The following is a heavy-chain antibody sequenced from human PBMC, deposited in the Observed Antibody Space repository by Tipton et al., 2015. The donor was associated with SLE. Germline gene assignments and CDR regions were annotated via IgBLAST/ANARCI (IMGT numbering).Heavy chain of an antibody. Sequence: SLRLSCAASGFTVSSNYMSWVRQAPGKGLEWVSVIYGGGSTYYADSVKGRFTIFRDNSKNTLYLQMNSLRAEDTAVYFCAREECSGGSCFDFWGQGTLVTVSS. CDR3: AREECSGGSCFDF. V-gene: IGHV3-53*05. D-gene: IGHD2-15*01. J-gene: IGHJ4*02. CDR2: IYGGGST. CDR1: GFTVSSNY.